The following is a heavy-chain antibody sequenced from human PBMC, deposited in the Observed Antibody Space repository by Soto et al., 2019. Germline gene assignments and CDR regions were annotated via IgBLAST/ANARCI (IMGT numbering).Heavy chain of an antibody. CDR2: VSGSGDTT. V-gene: IGHV3-23*01. J-gene: IGHJ4*02. D-gene: IGHD5-12*01. CDR1: GFTFSNYA. Sequence: PGGSVRLSCAASGFTFSNYAMTWVRQAPGKGLEWVSSVSGSGDTTYFADSVRGRFTISRDNSKDTLYLQMNSLRAEDTAVYYCAKGGPRDGYKDFDYWGQGTLVTVSS. CDR3: AKGGPRDGYKDFDY.